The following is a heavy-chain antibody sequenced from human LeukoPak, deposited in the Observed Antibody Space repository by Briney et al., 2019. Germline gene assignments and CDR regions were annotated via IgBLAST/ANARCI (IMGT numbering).Heavy chain of an antibody. Sequence: PSETLSLTCSVSGGSISGYYWSWLRQPPGKGLEWIGYFYYSGSTSYNPSLKSRVSISVDTSKNQFSLKLTSVTAADTAVYYCARVGYTSGWRFDYWGQGTLVTVSS. CDR1: GGSISGYY. D-gene: IGHD6-19*01. CDR2: FYYSGST. CDR3: ARVGYTSGWRFDY. V-gene: IGHV4-59*01. J-gene: IGHJ4*02.